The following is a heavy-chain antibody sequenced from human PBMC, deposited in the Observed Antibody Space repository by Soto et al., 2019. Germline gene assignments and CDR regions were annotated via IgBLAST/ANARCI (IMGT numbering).Heavy chain of an antibody. D-gene: IGHD3-3*01. J-gene: IGHJ4*02. CDR2: SYWNGDK. V-gene: IGHV2-5*01. Sequence: QITLKASGTALVNPTQTLTLTCTFSGFSLTTGGLCVGWIRQPPGQALEWLALSYWNGDKRYSPSLRSRLTITSDTSKKQVVLTMTNMDPVDTATYYCGHRSSSFDLWGNDQWGQGTLVTVSS. CDR1: GFSLTTGGLC. CDR3: GHRSSSFDLWGNDQ.